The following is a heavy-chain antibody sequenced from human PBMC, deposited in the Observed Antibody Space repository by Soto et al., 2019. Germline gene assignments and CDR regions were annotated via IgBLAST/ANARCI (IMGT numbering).Heavy chain of an antibody. CDR1: GGSVRSGGYY. Sequence: QVQLQESGPGLVQPSQTLSLSCSLSGGSVRSGGYYWSWIRQHPGKGLEWIGYIYDSGTTYYNPSLKRRNTISLDKSRNQYALNLSAVTAADTAVYFRARTDSSGDYFPYWGQGTLVTVSS. J-gene: IGHJ4*02. V-gene: IGHV4-31*03. CDR3: ARTDSSGDYFPY. CDR2: IYDSGTT. D-gene: IGHD3-22*01.